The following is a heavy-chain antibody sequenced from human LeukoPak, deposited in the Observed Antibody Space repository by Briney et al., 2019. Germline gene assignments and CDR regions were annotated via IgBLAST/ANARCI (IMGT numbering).Heavy chain of an antibody. CDR3: ARDCGSSSRCYFDY. D-gene: IGHD6-6*01. CDR1: GYTFSSYA. Sequence: ASVKVSCKASGYTFSSYAISWVRQAPGQGLEWMGGIIPIFGTANYAQKFQGRVTITADESTSTAYMELSSLRSEDTAVYYCARDCGSSSRCYFDYWGQGTLVTVSS. CDR2: IIPIFGTA. J-gene: IGHJ4*02. V-gene: IGHV1-69*13.